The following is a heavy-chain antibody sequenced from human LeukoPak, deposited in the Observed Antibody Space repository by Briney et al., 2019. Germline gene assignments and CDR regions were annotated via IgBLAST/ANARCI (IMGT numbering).Heavy chain of an antibody. J-gene: IGHJ6*03. Sequence: GASVKVSCKASGGAFSSYAISWVRQAPGQGLEWMGGIIPIFGTANYAQKFQGRVTITADESTSTAYMELSSLRSEDTAVYYCARLVDYDMPYYYYIDVWGTGTTVTVSS. CDR2: IIPIFGTA. V-gene: IGHV1-69*13. D-gene: IGHD3-9*01. CDR3: ARLVDYDMPYYYYIDV. CDR1: GGAFSSYA.